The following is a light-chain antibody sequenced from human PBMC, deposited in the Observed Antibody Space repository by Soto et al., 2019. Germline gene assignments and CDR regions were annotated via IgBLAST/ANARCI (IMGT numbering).Light chain of an antibody. CDR3: QQRYRWPPIT. CDR2: GAS. CDR1: QNVNSN. Sequence: EIVLTQSPVTLSLSPGERATLFCRASQNVNSNLAWYQHKPGQAPRLLIHGASTRATAVPARFSGSGSGTDFTLTIDRPEPEDFAVYYCQQRYRWPPITFGQGTRLEIK. J-gene: IGKJ5*01. V-gene: IGKV3-15*01.